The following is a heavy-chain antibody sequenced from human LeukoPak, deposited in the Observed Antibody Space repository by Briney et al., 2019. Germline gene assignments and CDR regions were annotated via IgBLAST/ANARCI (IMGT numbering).Heavy chain of an antibody. V-gene: IGHV5-51*01. CDR2: IYPGESDT. J-gene: IGHJ4*02. CDR3: ARSSSWYSGALDY. D-gene: IGHD6-13*01. CDR1: GYRFTSYW. Sequence: GESLKISCKGSGYRFTSYWIGWVRQVPGKGLEGMGIIYPGESDTRYSPSFQGQVTISADKSISTAYLQWSSLKASDTAMYYCARSSSWYSGALDYWGQGTLVSVSS.